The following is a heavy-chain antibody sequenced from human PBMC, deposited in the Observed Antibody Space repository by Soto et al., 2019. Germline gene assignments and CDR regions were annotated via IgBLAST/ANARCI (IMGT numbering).Heavy chain of an antibody. CDR2: ISSSISTM. J-gene: IGHJ4*02. Sequence: EVQLVESGGGLVQPGGSLRLSCAASGFTFSSYSMNWVRQAPGKGLEWLSYISSSISTMHYADSVKGRFTISRDNAKNSLYLQINRLRDDDTAVCYCAREVRDTAVADFDYWGQGTLVTVSS. CDR3: AREVRDTAVADFDY. CDR1: GFTFSSYS. D-gene: IGHD5-18*01. V-gene: IGHV3-48*02.